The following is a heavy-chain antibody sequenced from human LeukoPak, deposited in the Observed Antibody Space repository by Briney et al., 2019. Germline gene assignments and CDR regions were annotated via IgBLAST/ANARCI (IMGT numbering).Heavy chain of an antibody. Sequence: PGGSLRLSCAASGFTFSSYAMSWVRQAPGKGLEWVSAICGSGGSTYYADSVKGRFTISRDNSKNTLYLQMNSLRAEDTAVYYCAKRITMIVVAKEGYYFDYWGQGTLVTVSS. J-gene: IGHJ4*02. V-gene: IGHV3-23*01. CDR3: AKRITMIVVAKEGYYFDY. D-gene: IGHD3-22*01. CDR2: ICGSGGST. CDR1: GFTFSSYA.